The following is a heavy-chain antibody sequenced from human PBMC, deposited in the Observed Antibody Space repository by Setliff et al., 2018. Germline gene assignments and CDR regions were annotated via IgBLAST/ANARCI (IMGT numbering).Heavy chain of an antibody. CDR2: KSNRGDT. CDR1: GGSIGSSF. CDR3: ARAVDSSGYFPYWYFDL. Sequence: SETLSLTCTVSGGSIGSSFWNWIRQSPGKGLEWIGYKSNRGDTNSNPSLRSRLTMSVDTFKSQFSLNLTSVTAADTAVYFCARAVDSSGYFPYWYFDLWGRGALVTV. J-gene: IGHJ2*01. D-gene: IGHD3-22*01. V-gene: IGHV4-59*01.